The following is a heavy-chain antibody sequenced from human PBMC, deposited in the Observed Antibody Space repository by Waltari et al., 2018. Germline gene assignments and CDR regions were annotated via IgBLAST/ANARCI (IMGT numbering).Heavy chain of an antibody. D-gene: IGHD1-26*01. Sequence: QVQLQQWGAGLLKPSETLSLTCAVYGASFSTYVWSWIRQPPGKGLGWVGETKQNGSTSHNPSLKSRVTILLDTSKNQVSLKLSAVNAADTAVYYCASRDIVGDYSVPYYFAYWGQGGLVTVSS. CDR1: GASFSTYV. CDR3: ASRDIVGDYSVPYYFAY. CDR2: TKQNGST. J-gene: IGHJ4*02. V-gene: IGHV4-34*01.